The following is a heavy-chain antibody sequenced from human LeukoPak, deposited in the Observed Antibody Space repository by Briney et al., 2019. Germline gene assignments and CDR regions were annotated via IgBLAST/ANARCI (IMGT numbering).Heavy chain of an antibody. CDR2: ISSDGSST. CDR3: ARDRTMVATFSFNI. V-gene: IGHV3-74*01. Sequence: GGSLRLSCAASGFTFSSYWMHWVRQVPGKGLVWVSQISSDGSSTTYADSVKGRFTISRDNAKNTLYLQMNSLRAEDSAVYHCARDRTMVATFSFNIWGQGTMVTVSS. J-gene: IGHJ3*02. D-gene: IGHD5-12*01. CDR1: GFTFSSYW.